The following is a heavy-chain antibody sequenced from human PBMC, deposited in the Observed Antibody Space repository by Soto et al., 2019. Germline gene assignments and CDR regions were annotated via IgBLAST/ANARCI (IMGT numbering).Heavy chain of an antibody. CDR1: GYRFTNHY. J-gene: IGHJ4*02. Sequence: GASVKVSCKASGYRFTNHYISWVRQAPGQGLEWMGWISGNGGKTKYARKFQGRVTMTRDTSTSTAYMEVRSLRSDDTAVYYRATAFYPLPYYLDLWGQGTLVTVSS. CDR3: ATAFYPLPYYLDL. V-gene: IGHV1-18*01. CDR2: ISGNGGKT.